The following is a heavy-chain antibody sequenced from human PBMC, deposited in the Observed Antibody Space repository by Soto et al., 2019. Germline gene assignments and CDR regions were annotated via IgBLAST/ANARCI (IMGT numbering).Heavy chain of an antibody. CDR2: INQSGST. J-gene: IGHJ4*02. Sequence: QVQLQQWGAGLLKPSETLSLTCAVYGGSFSGYYWSWIRQPPGKGLEWIGEINQSGSTNYNPSLNSRDTISVDTSKNQFSLKLSSVTAADTAVHYCARTYSSSWSPFEYWGQGTLVTVSS. D-gene: IGHD6-13*01. CDR1: GGSFSGYY. CDR3: ARTYSSSWSPFEY. V-gene: IGHV4-34*01.